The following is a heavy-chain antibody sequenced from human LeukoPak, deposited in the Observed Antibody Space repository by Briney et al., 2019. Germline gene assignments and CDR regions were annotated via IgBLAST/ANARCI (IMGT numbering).Heavy chain of an antibody. Sequence: GGSLRLSCAASGFTFSTYSMNWVRQAPGKGLEWVSYISGSSTYIFYADSVKGRFTISRDNAKNSLYLQMNSLRAEDTAVYYCARARTSNANDAFDIWGQGTMVSVSS. J-gene: IGHJ3*02. V-gene: IGHV3-21*01. D-gene: IGHD2-8*01. CDR3: ARARTSNANDAFDI. CDR1: GFTFSTYS. CDR2: ISGSSTYI.